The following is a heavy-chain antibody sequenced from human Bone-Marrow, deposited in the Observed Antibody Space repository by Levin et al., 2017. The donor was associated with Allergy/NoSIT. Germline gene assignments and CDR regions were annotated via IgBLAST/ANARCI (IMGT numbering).Heavy chain of an antibody. CDR3: ARFYDFWSGYLNYYYYGMDV. D-gene: IGHD3-3*01. V-gene: IGHV3-48*01. J-gene: IGHJ6*02. CDR1: GFTFSSYS. CDR2: ISSSSSTI. Sequence: PGGSLRLSCAASGFTFSSYSMNWVRQAPGKGLEWVSYISSSSSTIYYADSVKGRFTISRDNAKNSLYLQMNSLRAEDTAVYYCARFYDFWSGYLNYYYYGMDVWGQGTTVTVSS.